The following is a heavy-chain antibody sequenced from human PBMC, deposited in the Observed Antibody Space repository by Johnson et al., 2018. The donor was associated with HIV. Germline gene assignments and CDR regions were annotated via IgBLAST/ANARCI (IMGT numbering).Heavy chain of an antibody. CDR2: IKQDGSEK. Sequence: VQLVESGGGLVQPGGSLRLSCVVSGFTFSRYWMSWVRQAPGIGLEWVANIKQDGSEKYYGDSVKGRFTISRDNSKNTLYLQMNSLRPEDTALYYCARRLWFRNLYDAFDIWGQGTMVTVSS. J-gene: IGHJ3*02. V-gene: IGHV3-7*04. CDR3: ARRLWFRNLYDAFDI. D-gene: IGHD3-10*01. CDR1: GFTFSRYW.